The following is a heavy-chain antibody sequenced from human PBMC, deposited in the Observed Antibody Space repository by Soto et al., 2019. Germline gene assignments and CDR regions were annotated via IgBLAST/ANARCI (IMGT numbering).Heavy chain of an antibody. V-gene: IGHV4-38-2*02. CDR2: ISPSGST. D-gene: IGHD3-16*01. J-gene: IGHJ6*02. CDR1: GYSISGGYY. Sequence: SETLSLTCAVSGYSISGGYYWGWIRQSPGKGLEWIGCISPSGSTYYNPSLKSRVTISVDTSKNHFSLKLSSVTAADTAVYYCARDRPAFKSFGSGMDVWGQGTTVTVSS. CDR3: ARDRPAFKSFGSGMDV.